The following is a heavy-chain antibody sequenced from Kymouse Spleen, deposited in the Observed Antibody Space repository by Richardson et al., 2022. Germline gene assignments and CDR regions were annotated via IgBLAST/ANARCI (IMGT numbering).Heavy chain of an antibody. CDR3: ARGVRGVMADYYYYYGMDV. V-gene: IGHV4-31*03. D-gene: IGHD3-10*01. CDR1: GGSISSGGYY. CDR2: IYYSGST. Sequence: QVQLQESGPGLVKPSQTLSLTCTVSGGSISSGGYYWSWIRQHPGKGLEWIGYIYYSGSTYYNPSLKSRVTISVDTSKNQFSLKLSSVTAADTAVYYCARGVRGVMADYYYYYGMDVWGQGTTVTVSS. J-gene: IGHJ6*02.